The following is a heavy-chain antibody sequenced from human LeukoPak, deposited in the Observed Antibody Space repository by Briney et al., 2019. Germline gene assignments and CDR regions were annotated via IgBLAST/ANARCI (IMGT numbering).Heavy chain of an antibody. CDR2: IKRKTDGGTT. Sequence: GGSLKLFFSAAGFTFKNYRLDRGPQAPGKGLEWVGRIKRKTDGGTTDYASPVTGRFTISRDDSKNTLYLQMNSLKTEDTAVYYCSTAPPTVGATVGPWGAQGTLVTVSS. D-gene: IGHD1-26*01. CDR1: GFTFKNYR. J-gene: IGHJ4*02. V-gene: IGHV3-15*01. CDR3: STAPPTVGATVGPW.